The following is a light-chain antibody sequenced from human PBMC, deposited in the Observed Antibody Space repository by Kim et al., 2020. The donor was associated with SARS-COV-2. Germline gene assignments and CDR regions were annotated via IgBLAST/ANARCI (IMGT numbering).Light chain of an antibody. CDR2: VNSDGSH. Sequence: QLVLTQSPSASASLGASVRLTCTLSSEHRSYAIAWYQQQPQKGPRYLMKVNSDGSHVEGDGIPDRFSGSSSGAERYLAISSLQSEDEADYYCQTWHGGTHVFGGGTQLTVL. V-gene: IGLV4-69*01. CDR1: SEHRSYA. J-gene: IGLJ3*02. CDR3: QTWHGGTHV.